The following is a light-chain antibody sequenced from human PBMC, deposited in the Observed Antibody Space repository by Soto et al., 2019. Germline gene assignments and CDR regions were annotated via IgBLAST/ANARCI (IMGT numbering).Light chain of an antibody. J-gene: IGKJ3*01. V-gene: IGKV3-20*01. CDR3: QQYGNAPFT. CDR2: GAS. CDR1: QSVSSSY. Sequence: EIVLTQSPGTLSFSPGERATLTCRASQSVSSSYLAWFQQKPGQAPRLLIYGASSRATGIPDRFSGSGSGTDFTLTIRRLEPEDFAVYYCQQYGNAPFTLGPGTKVDIK.